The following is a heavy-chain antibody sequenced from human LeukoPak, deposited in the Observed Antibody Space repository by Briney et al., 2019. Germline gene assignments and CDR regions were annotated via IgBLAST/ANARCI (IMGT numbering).Heavy chain of an antibody. J-gene: IGHJ6*03. CDR3: ARVGSASYYMDV. Sequence: ASVKVSCKASGYTFTSYYMHWVRQAPGQGLEWMGIINPSGGSTSYAQKFQGRVTMTRDMSTSTVYMELSSLRSEDTAVYYRARVGSASYYMDVWGKGTTVTVSS. CDR2: INPSGGST. V-gene: IGHV1-46*01. CDR1: GYTFTSYY.